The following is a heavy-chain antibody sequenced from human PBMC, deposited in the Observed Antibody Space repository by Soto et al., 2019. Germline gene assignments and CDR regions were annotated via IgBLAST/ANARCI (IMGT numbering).Heavy chain of an antibody. J-gene: IGHJ4*02. Sequence: EVQLLESGGGLVQPGGSLRLSCAASGFTFSSYAMSWVRQAPGKGLEWVSAISGSGGSTYYADSVKGRFTISRDNSKNTLYLQMNSLRAEDTAVYYCARDGAPPGMATIPPDYWGQGTLVTVSS. CDR3: ARDGAPPGMATIPPDY. V-gene: IGHV3-23*01. CDR2: ISGSGGST. D-gene: IGHD5-12*01. CDR1: GFTFSSYA.